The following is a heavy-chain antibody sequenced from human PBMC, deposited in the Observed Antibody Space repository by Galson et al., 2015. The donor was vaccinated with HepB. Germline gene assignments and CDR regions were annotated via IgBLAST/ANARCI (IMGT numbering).Heavy chain of an antibody. CDR2: ISWDSGTI. CDR3: AKGSRELDY. V-gene: IGHV3-9*01. CDR1: GFRFDDYA. D-gene: IGHD1-26*01. Sequence: SLSCATAGFRFDDYAMHWVRQRPGKGLEWVSGISWDSGTIAYADTVKGRFIVSRDSANNSLFLQMNSLTTEDTALYYCAKGSRELDYWGQGTLVTVPS. J-gene: IGHJ4*02.